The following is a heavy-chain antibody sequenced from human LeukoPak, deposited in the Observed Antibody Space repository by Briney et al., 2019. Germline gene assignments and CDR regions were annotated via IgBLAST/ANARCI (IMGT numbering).Heavy chain of an antibody. CDR2: IVVGSGNT. CDR1: GFIFSRSA. CDR3: AAGNYYDSSGYYPYAFDI. V-gene: IGHV1-58*01. J-gene: IGHJ3*02. D-gene: IGHD3-22*01. Sequence: SVKVSCKASGFIFSRSAVQWVRQARGQRLEWTGWIVVGSGNTNYAQKFQERVTMTRDMSTGTAYMELSSLRSEDTAVYYCAAGNYYDSSGYYPYAFDIWGQGTMVTVSS.